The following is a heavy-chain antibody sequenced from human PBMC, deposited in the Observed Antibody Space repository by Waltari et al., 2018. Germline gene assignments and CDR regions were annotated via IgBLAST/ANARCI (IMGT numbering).Heavy chain of an antibody. CDR2: IYPGDSDT. V-gene: IGHV5-51*03. Sequence: EVPLVQSGAEVKKPGESLKISCKGSGFSFTSYWIGWVRQIAGKGLEWMGIIYPGDSDTRYSPSFQGQVTISADKSISTAYLQWSSLKASDTAMYYCARRGGSGWYSSWYFDLWGRGTLVTVSS. D-gene: IGHD6-19*01. J-gene: IGHJ2*01. CDR3: ARRGGSGWYSSWYFDL. CDR1: GFSFTSYW.